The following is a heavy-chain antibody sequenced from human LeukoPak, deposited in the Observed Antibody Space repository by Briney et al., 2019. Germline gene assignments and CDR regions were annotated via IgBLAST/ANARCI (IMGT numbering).Heavy chain of an antibody. CDR2: ISAYNGNT. CDR1: GYTFTSYG. V-gene: IGHV1-18*01. J-gene: IGHJ6*02. D-gene: IGHD3-9*01. Sequence: ASVKVSCKASGYTFTSYGISWVRQAPGQGLEWMGWISAYNGNTNYAQKLQGRVTMTTDTSTSTAYMELRSLRSDDTAVYHCARVRYDILTGSTYSMDVWGQGTTVTVSS. CDR3: ARVRYDILTGSTYSMDV.